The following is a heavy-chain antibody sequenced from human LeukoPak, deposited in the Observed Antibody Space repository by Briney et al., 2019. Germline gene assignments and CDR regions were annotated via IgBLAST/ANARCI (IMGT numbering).Heavy chain of an antibody. V-gene: IGHV4-59*01. J-gene: IGHJ5*01. D-gene: IGHD3-3*01. CDR1: GGSISSYY. Sequence: SETLSLTCTVSGGSISSYYWSWIRQPPGKGLEWIGYINYSGSTNYNPSLKSRVTISVDTSKNQFSLKLSSVTAADTAVYYCARSGHDFWSGLKWFDSWGQGTLVTVSS. CDR2: INYSGST. CDR3: ARSGHDFWSGLKWFDS.